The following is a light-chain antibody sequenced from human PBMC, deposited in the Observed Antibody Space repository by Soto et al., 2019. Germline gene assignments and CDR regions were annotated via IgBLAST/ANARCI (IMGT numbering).Light chain of an antibody. CDR2: EAT. CDR1: SSDIGTYNL. V-gene: IGLV2-23*01. Sequence: QSALTQPASVSGSPGQSITISCTGTSSDIGTYNLVSWYQHHPGNAPKLMIYEATKRPSGVSSRFSGSKSGNTASLTISGPQTEDEAHYYSCSYAGGSTLVFGGGTNLTVL. J-gene: IGLJ3*02. CDR3: CSYAGGSTLV.